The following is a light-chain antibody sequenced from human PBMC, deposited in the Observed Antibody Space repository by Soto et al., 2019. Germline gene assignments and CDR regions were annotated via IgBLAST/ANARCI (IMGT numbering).Light chain of an antibody. Sequence: QSVLTQPPSASGSPGQSVTISCTGTSSDIGTYNFVSWYQQHPGKAPKLIIYEVTERPSGVPDRFSGSKSGITASLTVSGLQAEDEADYYCSSYAGSNNYVVFGGGTKLTVL. V-gene: IGLV2-8*01. J-gene: IGLJ2*01. CDR3: SSYAGSNNYVV. CDR1: SSDIGTYNF. CDR2: EVT.